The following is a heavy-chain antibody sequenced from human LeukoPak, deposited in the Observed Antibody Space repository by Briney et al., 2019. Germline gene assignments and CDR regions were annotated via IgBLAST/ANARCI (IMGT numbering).Heavy chain of an antibody. CDR1: GFTFSSYW. CDR2: IKQDGSEK. D-gene: IGHD2-2*01. CDR3: AKDLNGYCSSTSCYDGYMDV. Sequence: PGGSLRLSCAASGFTFSSYWMSWVRQAPGKGLGWVANIKQDGSEKYYVDSVKGRFTISRDNAKNSLYLQMNSLRAEDTAVYYCAKDLNGYCSSTSCYDGYMDVWGKGTTVTVSS. V-gene: IGHV3-7*01. J-gene: IGHJ6*03.